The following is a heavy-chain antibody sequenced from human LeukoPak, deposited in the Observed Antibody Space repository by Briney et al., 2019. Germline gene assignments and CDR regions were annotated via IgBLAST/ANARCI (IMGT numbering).Heavy chain of an antibody. V-gene: IGHV3-23*01. CDR2: ISGSGGST. J-gene: IGHJ6*03. D-gene: IGHD2-15*01. CDR3: AKDGSYCSGGSCYASFYYYYMDV. Sequence: PGGSLRLSWAASGFTVSNKYMTWVRQAPGKGLEWVSAISGSGGSTYYADSVKGRFTISRDNSKNTLYLQMNSLRAEDTAVYYCAKDGSYCSGGSCYASFYYYYMDVWGKGTTVTVSS. CDR1: GFTVSNKY.